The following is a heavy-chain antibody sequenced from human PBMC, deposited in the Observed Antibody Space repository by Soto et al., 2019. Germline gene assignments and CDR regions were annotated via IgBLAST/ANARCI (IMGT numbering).Heavy chain of an antibody. CDR1: GYIFDNCG. V-gene: IGHV1-18*01. J-gene: IGHJ4*01. Sequence: QVHLLQSGAEVMKPGASVKVSCKSSGYIFDNCGISWVRQAPGQRLAWLGWIRPNNGNTDYAQKFQGRITMTKDTSTSTAYMDVRNLRFDVTTVYYCAKMAPCSSGSCNSRPLDFWGHGTLVMVSS. D-gene: IGHD2-15*01. CDR3: AKMAPCSSGSCNSRPLDF. CDR2: IRPNNGNT.